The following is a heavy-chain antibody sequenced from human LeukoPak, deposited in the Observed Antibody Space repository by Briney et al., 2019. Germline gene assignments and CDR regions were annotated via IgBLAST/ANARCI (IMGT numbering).Heavy chain of an antibody. CDR3: ARVLVVSNYYYYGMDV. J-gene: IGHJ6*02. V-gene: IGHV1-2*02. D-gene: IGHD2-8*02. CDR2: INPNSGGT. Sequence: ASVKVSCKASGYTFTGYYMHWVRQAPGQGLEWMGWINPNSGGTNYAQKFQGRVTMTWDTSISTAYMELSRLRSDDTAVYYCARVLVVSNYYYYGMDVWGQGTTVTVSS. CDR1: GYTFTGYY.